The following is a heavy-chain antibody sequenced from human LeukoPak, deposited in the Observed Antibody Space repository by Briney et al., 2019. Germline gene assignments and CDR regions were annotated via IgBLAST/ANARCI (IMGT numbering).Heavy chain of an antibody. CDR2: ISSSSSYI. D-gene: IGHD2-8*01. CDR1: GFTFSSNS. Sequence: GGSLRLSCAASGFTFSSNSMNWVRQAPGKGLEWVSSISSSSSYIYYADSVKGRFTISRDNAKNSLYLQMNSLRAEDTAMYYCARVMRRGNYLDYWGQGTLVTVSS. J-gene: IGHJ4*02. V-gene: IGHV3-21*03. CDR3: ARVMRRGNYLDY.